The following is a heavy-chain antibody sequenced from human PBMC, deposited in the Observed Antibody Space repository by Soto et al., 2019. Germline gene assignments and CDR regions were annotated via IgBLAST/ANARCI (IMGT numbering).Heavy chain of an antibody. Sequence: ASVKVSCKVSGYTFTGYYMHWVRQAPGQGLEWMGWINPNSGGTNYAQKFQGRVTMTRDTSISTAYMELSRLRSDDTAVYYCARDPERDCSGGSCYSGEDYYYYGTDVWGQGTTVTVS. CDR3: ARDPERDCSGGSCYSGEDYYYYGTDV. CDR1: GYTFTGYY. J-gene: IGHJ6*02. CDR2: INPNSGGT. V-gene: IGHV1-2*02. D-gene: IGHD2-15*01.